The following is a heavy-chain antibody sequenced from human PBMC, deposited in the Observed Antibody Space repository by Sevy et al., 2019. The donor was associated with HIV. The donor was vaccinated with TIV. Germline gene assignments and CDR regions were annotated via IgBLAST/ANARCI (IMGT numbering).Heavy chain of an antibody. D-gene: IGHD2-8*02. CDR3: ARDLCTGGVCPRWGYYYYGMDV. V-gene: IGHV3-21*01. CDR2: VSSSSTYI. J-gene: IGHJ6*02. CDR1: GFMFSTYS. Sequence: GGSLRLSCAASGFMFSTYSMNWVRQAPGKGLEWVSSVSSSSTYIYYADSVKGRFTISRDNAKNSLYLQMNSLRAEDTAVYYCARDLCTGGVCPRWGYYYYGMDVWGQGTTATVSS.